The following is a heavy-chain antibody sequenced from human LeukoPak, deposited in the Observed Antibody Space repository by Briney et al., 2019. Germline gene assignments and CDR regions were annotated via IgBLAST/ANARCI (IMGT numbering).Heavy chain of an antibody. Sequence: GGPLRLSCAASGFTSSSYNMNWVRQAPGKGLEWVSCIASSGRTMYYADSVKGRFTISRDNAKNSLFLQMNSLRDEDTAVYYCARGWATVTDWGQGTLVTVSS. V-gene: IGHV3-48*02. D-gene: IGHD4-17*01. CDR1: GFTSSSYN. CDR2: IASSGRTM. J-gene: IGHJ4*02. CDR3: ARGWATVTD.